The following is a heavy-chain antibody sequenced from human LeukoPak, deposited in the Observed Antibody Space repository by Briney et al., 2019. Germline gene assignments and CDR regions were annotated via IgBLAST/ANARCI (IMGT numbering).Heavy chain of an antibody. Sequence: SETLSLTCTVSGGSISSCSYYWGWIRQPPGKGLEWIGSIYYSGSTYYNPSLKSRVTISVDTSKNQFSLKLSSVTAADTAVYYCARQLLYSSSWPFDYWGQGTLVTVSS. V-gene: IGHV4-39*01. CDR3: ARQLLYSSSWPFDY. CDR2: IYYSGST. CDR1: GGSISSCSYY. J-gene: IGHJ4*02. D-gene: IGHD6-13*01.